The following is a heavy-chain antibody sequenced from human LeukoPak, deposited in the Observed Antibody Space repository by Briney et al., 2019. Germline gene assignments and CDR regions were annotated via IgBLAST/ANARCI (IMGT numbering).Heavy chain of an antibody. V-gene: IGHV4-4*02. Sequence: PSETLSLTCGVSGGSITTTNWWSWVRQPPGQGLEWIGEIHLSGRTNYNPSLNSRVTLALDTSKNHLSLSLTSVTAADTAVYYCARHLLSGSAYFDYWGQGTLVTVSS. D-gene: IGHD2-15*01. CDR2: IHLSGRT. CDR3: ARHLLSGSAYFDY. CDR1: GGSITTTNW. J-gene: IGHJ4*02.